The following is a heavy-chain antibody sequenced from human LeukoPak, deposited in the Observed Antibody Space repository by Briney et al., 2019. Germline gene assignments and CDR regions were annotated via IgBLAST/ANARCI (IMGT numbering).Heavy chain of an antibody. V-gene: IGHV3-30*03. CDR3: ARSGCSSWYCQLVDYFDY. Sequence: PGGSLRLSCAASGFTFSSYGMHWVRQAPGKGLEWVAVISYDGSNKYYAYSVKGRFTISRDNSKNTLYLQMNSLRAEDTPVYYCARSGCSSWYCQLVDYFDYWGQGTLVTVSS. CDR1: GFTFSSYG. D-gene: IGHD6-13*01. J-gene: IGHJ4*02. CDR2: ISYDGSNK.